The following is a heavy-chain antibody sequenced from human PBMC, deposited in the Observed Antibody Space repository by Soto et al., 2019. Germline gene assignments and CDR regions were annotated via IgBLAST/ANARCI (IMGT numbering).Heavy chain of an antibody. J-gene: IGHJ4*02. Sequence: SETLSLTCTVSGGSISSYYWSWIRQPPGKGLEWIGSIYYSGSTTYNPSFKSRVTLSLDTSKNQFSLKLSSVTAADTAVYYCARGRVPGNYWGQGMLVTVSS. V-gene: IGHV4-59*01. CDR1: GGSISSYY. CDR3: ARGRVPGNY. CDR2: IYYSGST. D-gene: IGHD2-2*01.